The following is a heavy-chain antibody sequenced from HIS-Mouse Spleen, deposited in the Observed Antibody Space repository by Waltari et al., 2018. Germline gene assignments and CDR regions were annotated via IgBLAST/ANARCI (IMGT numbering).Heavy chain of an antibody. CDR3: AREIPYSSSWYDWYFDL. D-gene: IGHD6-13*01. CDR1: GGPIRSRSYH. CDR2: IYYSGST. J-gene: IGHJ2*01. Sequence: QLQLQASGPGLVKPSETLSLTCPVPGGPIRSRSYHWGGIRQPPGKGLEWIGSIYYSGSTYYNPSLKSRVTISVDTSKNQFSLKLSSVTAADTAVYYCAREIPYSSSWYDWYFDLWGRGTLVTVSS. V-gene: IGHV4-39*07.